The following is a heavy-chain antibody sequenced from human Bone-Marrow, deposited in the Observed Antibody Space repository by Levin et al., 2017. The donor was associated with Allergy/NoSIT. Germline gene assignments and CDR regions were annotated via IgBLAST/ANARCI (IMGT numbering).Heavy chain of an antibody. CDR1: GFTFSSYE. V-gene: IGHV3-48*03. D-gene: IGHD2-2*01. J-gene: IGHJ3*02. Sequence: SCAASGFTFSSYEMNWVRQAPGKGLEWVSYISSSGSTIYYADSVKGRFTISRDNAKNSLYLQMNSLRAEDTAVYYCARVYVFPAAPADAFDIWGQGTMVTVSS. CDR2: ISSSGSTI. CDR3: ARVYVFPAAPADAFDI.